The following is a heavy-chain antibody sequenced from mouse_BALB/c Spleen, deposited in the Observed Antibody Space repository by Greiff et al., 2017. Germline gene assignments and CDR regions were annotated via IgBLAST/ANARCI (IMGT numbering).Heavy chain of an antibody. D-gene: IGHD1-1*01. J-gene: IGHJ4*01. CDR1: GFSLTSYG. V-gene: IGHV2-9*02. Sequence: VQLQQSGPGLVAPSQSLSITCTVSGFSLTSYGVHWVRQPPGKGLEWLGVIWAGGSTNYNSALMSRLSISKDNSKSQVFLKMNSLQTDDTAMYYCARAPLITTVVDMDYWGQGTSVTVSS. CDR3: ARAPLITTVVDMDY. CDR2: IWAGGST.